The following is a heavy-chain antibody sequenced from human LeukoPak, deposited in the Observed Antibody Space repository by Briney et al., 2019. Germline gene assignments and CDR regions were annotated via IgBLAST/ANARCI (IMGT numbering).Heavy chain of an antibody. J-gene: IGHJ4*02. CDR1: GFMFSSNW. D-gene: IGHD2-15*01. CDR2: IKQDGSAK. CDR3: ARDNGWSADF. V-gene: IGHV3-7*03. Sequence: GGSLRLSCAASGFMFSSNWMSWVRLAPGKGLEWVANIKQDGSAKPYVDSVKGRFTISRDNAKNSLFLQMNSLRAEDTAVYYCARDNGWSADFWGQGTLVTVSS.